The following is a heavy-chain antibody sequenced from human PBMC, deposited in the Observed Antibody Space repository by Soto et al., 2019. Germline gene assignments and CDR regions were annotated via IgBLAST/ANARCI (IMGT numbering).Heavy chain of an antibody. Sequence: GASVKVFCKASGYTFTSYAMNWVRQAPGQGLEWMGWINTNTGNPTYAQGFTGRFVFSLDTSVSTAYLQICSLKAEDTAVYYCAREGYYYDSSGYPNWFDPWGQGTLVTVSS. D-gene: IGHD3-22*01. CDR1: GYTFTSYA. V-gene: IGHV7-4-1*01. CDR3: AREGYYYDSSGYPNWFDP. CDR2: INTNTGNP. J-gene: IGHJ5*02.